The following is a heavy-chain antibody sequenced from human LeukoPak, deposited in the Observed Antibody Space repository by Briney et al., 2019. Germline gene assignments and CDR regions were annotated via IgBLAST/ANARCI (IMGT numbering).Heavy chain of an antibody. CDR2: ISGSGGST. CDR3: AITPGYSYGLYYIDY. CDR1: GFTFSSYA. V-gene: IGHV3-23*01. J-gene: IGHJ4*02. Sequence: SGGSLRLSCAASGFTFSSYAMSWVRQAPGKGLEWVSAISGSGGSTYYADSVKGRFTISRDNSKNTLYLQMNSLRAEDTAVYYCAITPGYSYGLYYIDYWGQGALVTVSS. D-gene: IGHD5-18*01.